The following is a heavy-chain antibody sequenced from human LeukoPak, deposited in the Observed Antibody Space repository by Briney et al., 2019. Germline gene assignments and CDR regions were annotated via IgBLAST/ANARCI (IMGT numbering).Heavy chain of an antibody. V-gene: IGHV3-30*02. Sequence: GGSLRLSRAASGFAFSSYGMHWVRQAPGKGLEWVAFIPYDGSDKFYADSVKGRFTISRDNSKNTLYLQMNSLRAEDTAVYYCAAMTSVTTGDYWGQGTLVTVSS. D-gene: IGHD4-11*01. CDR3: AAMTSVTTGDY. CDR1: GFAFSSYG. J-gene: IGHJ4*02. CDR2: IPYDGSDK.